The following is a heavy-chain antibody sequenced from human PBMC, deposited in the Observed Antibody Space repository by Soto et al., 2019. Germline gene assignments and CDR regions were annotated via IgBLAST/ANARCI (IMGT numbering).Heavy chain of an antibody. CDR3: AREGLDADYYYNSRAV. Sequence: SETLSLTCAVYGGSFSRYYWSWIRQPPGKGLEWIGEINHSGSTNYNPSLKSRVTISVDTSKNQFSLKLSSVTAADTAVYYCAREGLDADYYYNSRAVWGKGTTVTVSS. V-gene: IGHV4-34*01. CDR2: INHSGST. D-gene: IGHD3-16*01. CDR1: GGSFSRYY. J-gene: IGHJ6*03.